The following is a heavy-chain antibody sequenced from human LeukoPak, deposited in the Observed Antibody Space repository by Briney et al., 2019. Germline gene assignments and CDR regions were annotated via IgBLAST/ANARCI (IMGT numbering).Heavy chain of an antibody. J-gene: IGHJ4*02. V-gene: IGHV3-30*02. Sequence: PGGSLRLSCAASGFTVSSNYMNWVRQAPGKGLEWVAFIRYDGSNKYYADSVKGRFTISRDNSKNTVYLQMNSLRPEDAAVYYCAKISTWHVDYWGQGTLVTVSS. CDR3: AKISTWHVDY. CDR1: GFTVSSNY. D-gene: IGHD3-3*01. CDR2: IRYDGSNK.